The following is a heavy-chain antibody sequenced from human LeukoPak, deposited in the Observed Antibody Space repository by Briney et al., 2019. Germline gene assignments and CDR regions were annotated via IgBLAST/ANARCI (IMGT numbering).Heavy chain of an antibody. CDR1: VFTFSTYG. CDR2: IWHDGSNK. V-gene: IGHV3-33*01. J-gene: IGHJ4*02. D-gene: IGHD3-10*01. Sequence: GGSLGLSCAASVFTFSTYGIHWVGQAPGKGLEWVAVIWHDGSNKYYADSVKGRFTISRDNSKNTLYLQMNSLRAEDTAVYFCARAVGPYDYWGQGTLVTVSS. CDR3: ARAVGPYDY.